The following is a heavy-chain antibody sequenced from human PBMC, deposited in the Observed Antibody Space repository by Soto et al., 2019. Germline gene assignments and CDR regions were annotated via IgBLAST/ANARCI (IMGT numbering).Heavy chain of an antibody. CDR1: GGSVSSYK. D-gene: IGHD3-22*01. J-gene: IGHJ4*02. CDR3: ARLYHESSDYYYSDY. CDR2: IFNTGRT. V-gene: IGHV4-4*08. Sequence: QVQLQESGPGLVKPSETLSLTCTVSGGSVSSYKWNWIRQPPGKGLEWIGYIFNTGRTDFNPSLKRRVTLSLDPSKNLFSLSLRSVTAADTAVYYCARLYHESSDYYYSDYWGQGTLVTVSS.